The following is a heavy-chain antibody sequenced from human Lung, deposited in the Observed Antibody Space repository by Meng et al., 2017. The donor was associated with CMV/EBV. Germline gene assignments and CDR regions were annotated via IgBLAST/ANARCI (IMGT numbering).Heavy chain of an antibody. D-gene: IGHD1-26*01. J-gene: IGHJ4*02. CDR3: ARDLRRLSAWVVENYHDY. CDR2: ISTYNGEN. CDR1: TFTNFA. Sequence: TFTNFAVTWVRQTPGQGLEWMAWISTYNGENNYANRFQDRLTITSDSYTSKVSMEMRSLRSDDTAVYYCARDLRRLSAWVVENYHDYWGQGTLVTVSS. V-gene: IGHV1-18*01.